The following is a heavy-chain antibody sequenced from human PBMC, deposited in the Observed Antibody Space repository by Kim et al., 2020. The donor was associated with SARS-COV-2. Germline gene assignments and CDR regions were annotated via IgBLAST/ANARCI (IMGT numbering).Heavy chain of an antibody. Sequence: GGSLRLSCAASGFTFSSYGMHWVRQAPGKGLEWVAVISYDGSNKYYADSVKGRFTISRDNSKNTLYLQMNSLRAEDTAVYYCAKVAYSSGWHAAQTLDYYFDYWGQGTLVTVSS. CDR1: GFTFSSYG. CDR3: AKVAYSSGWHAAQTLDYYFDY. J-gene: IGHJ4*02. V-gene: IGHV3-30*18. CDR2: ISYDGSNK. D-gene: IGHD6-19*01.